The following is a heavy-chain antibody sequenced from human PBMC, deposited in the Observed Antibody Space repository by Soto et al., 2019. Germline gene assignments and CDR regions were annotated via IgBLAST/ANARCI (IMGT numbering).Heavy chain of an antibody. CDR3: AIDGSVITIFYYLYGMDV. D-gene: IGHD3-3*01. Sequence: GESLRLSCAASGFTFSSYAIHWVRKAPGKGLEGVAVISYYGSNKYYADSVKGRFTISRDNSTNTLYLQMNSLRAEDTAVYYCAIDGSVITIFYYLYGMDVWGQGTTVT. CDR1: GFTFSSYA. V-gene: IGHV3-30-3*01. CDR2: ISYYGSNK. J-gene: IGHJ6*02.